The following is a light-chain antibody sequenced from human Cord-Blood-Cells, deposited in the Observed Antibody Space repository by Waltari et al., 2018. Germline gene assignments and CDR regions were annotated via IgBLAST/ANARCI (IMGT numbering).Light chain of an antibody. CDR1: QSISSY. CDR2: AAS. V-gene: IGKV1-39*01. J-gene: IGKJ2*01. CDR3: QQSYSTPYT. Sequence: DIQMTQSPSSLSASVGDRVTITCRASQSISSYLNWYQQKQGKAPQLLIYAASSLQSGVPSRFSGSGSGTDFTLTISSLQPEDFATYYCQQSYSTPYTFGQGTKLEIK.